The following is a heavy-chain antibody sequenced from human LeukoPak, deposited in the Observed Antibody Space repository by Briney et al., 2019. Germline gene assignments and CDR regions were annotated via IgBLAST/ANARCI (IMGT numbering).Heavy chain of an antibody. V-gene: IGHV3-23*01. CDR1: GFTFSSYA. D-gene: IGHD1-1*01. CDR2: ISGSGGST. J-gene: IGHJ6*03. Sequence: GGSLRLSCAASGFTFSSYAMSWVRQAPGKGLEWVSAISGSGGSTYYADSVKGRFTISRDNSKNTLYLQMNSLRAEDTAVYYCAKSPKNAERGNYYYYMDVWGKGTTVTVSS. CDR3: AKSPKNAERGNYYYYMDV.